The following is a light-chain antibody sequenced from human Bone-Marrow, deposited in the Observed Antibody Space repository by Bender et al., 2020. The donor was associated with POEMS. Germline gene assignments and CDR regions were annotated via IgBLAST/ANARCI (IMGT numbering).Light chain of an antibody. V-gene: IGLV2-11*01. CDR3: CSLVGDYTVI. CDR2: DVS. CDR1: SSDCGGYNY. Sequence: QSALTQPRSVSGAPAQSVTISCTGTSSDCGGYNYVSWYQQHPGKAPKLMIYDVSKRPAGVPARFSGSKSSNTASLTASGLQAEDEADYYCCSLVGDYTVIFGTGTKVTVL. J-gene: IGLJ1*01.